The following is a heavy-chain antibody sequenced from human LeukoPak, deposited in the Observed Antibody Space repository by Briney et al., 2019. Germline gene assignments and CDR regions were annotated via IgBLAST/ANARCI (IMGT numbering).Heavy chain of an antibody. J-gene: IGHJ6*02. V-gene: IGHV4-59*11. CDR2: IYYSGST. CDR3: ARKGTGYYYGMDV. Sequence: PSETLSLTCTVSGGSISSHYWSWIRQPPGKGLEWIGYIYYSGSTNYNPSLKSRVTISVDTSKNQFSLKLSSVTAADTAVYYCARKGTGYYYGMDVWGQGTTVTVSS. D-gene: IGHD1-1*01. CDR1: GGSISSHY.